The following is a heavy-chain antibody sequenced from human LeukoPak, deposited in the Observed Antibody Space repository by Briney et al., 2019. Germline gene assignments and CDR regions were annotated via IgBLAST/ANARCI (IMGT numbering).Heavy chain of an antibody. Sequence: GGSLRLSCAASGFTFSSYSMNWVRQAPGKGLEWVSSISSSSSYIYYADSVKGRFTISTDNAKNSLYLQMNSLRAEDTAVYYCASDLRWYTDYWGQGTLVTVSS. CDR1: GFTFSSYS. J-gene: IGHJ4*02. V-gene: IGHV3-21*01. D-gene: IGHD4-23*01. CDR3: ASDLRWYTDY. CDR2: ISSSSSYI.